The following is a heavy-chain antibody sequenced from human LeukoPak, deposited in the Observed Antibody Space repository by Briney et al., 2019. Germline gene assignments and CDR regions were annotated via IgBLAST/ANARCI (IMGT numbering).Heavy chain of an antibody. D-gene: IGHD3-9*01. CDR3: ARGGLDNWFDP. V-gene: IGHV4-34*01. CDR2: INHSGIN. Sequence: PSETLSLTCAFYGGSFSGYSLTWIRQPPGKGLEWIGEINHSGINHFNPSLKSRVTISADTSKKQVFLNLSSVTAADTAVYYCARGGLDNWFDPWGQGTLVTVSS. CDR1: GGSFSGYS. J-gene: IGHJ5*02.